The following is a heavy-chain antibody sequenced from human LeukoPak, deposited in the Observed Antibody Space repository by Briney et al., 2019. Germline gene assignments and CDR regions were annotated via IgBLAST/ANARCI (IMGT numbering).Heavy chain of an antibody. CDR2: IYTSGSN. D-gene: IGHD3-22*01. CDR1: GYSISSSYY. Sequence: SETLSLTCTVSGYSISSSYYWSWIRQPAGKGLEWIGRIYTSGSNNYNPSLKSRVTMSVDTSKNQFSLKLSSVTAADTAVYYCARAGYYYDSSGAYYMDVWGKGTTVTVSS. CDR3: ARAGYYYDSSGAYYMDV. J-gene: IGHJ6*03. V-gene: IGHV4-4*07.